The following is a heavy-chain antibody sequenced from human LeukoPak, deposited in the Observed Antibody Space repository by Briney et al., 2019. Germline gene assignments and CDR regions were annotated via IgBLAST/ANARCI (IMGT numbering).Heavy chain of an antibody. D-gene: IGHD3-22*01. J-gene: IGHJ4*02. Sequence: ETLSLTCTVSGGSISSYYWSWVRQAPGKGLEWVANIKQDGSERYYVDSVKGRFTLSRDNAKNSLYLQMNSLRAEDTAVYYCARDRWSYDPQGGFDCWGQGTLVTVSS. CDR3: ARDRWSYDPQGGFDC. CDR1: GGSISSYY. CDR2: IKQDGSER. V-gene: IGHV3-7*03.